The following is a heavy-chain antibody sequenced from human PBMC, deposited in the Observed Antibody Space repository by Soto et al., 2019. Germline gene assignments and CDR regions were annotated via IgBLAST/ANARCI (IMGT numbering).Heavy chain of an antibody. J-gene: IGHJ6*03. V-gene: IGHV4-34*01. Sequence: QSQTLSLTCAVYGGSFSGYYWSWIRQPPGKGLEWIGEINHSGSTNYNPSLKSRVTISVDTSKNQFSLKLSSVTAADTAVYYCARGTITIFGVVISNYMDVWGKGTTVTVSS. CDR1: GGSFSGYY. CDR2: INHSGST. D-gene: IGHD3-3*01. CDR3: ARGTITIFGVVISNYMDV.